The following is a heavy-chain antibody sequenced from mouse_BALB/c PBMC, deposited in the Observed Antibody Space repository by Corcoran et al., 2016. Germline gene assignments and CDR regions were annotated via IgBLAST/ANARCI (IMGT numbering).Heavy chain of an antibody. J-gene: IGHJ2*01. CDR1: GYTFTDYN. V-gene: IGHV1-18*01. D-gene: IGHD1-1*01. Sequence: EVLLQQSGPELVKPGASVKIPCKASGYTFTDYNMDWVKQSHGKSLEWIGDINPNNGSTIYNQKFKGKATLTVDKSSSTAYMELRSLTSEDTAVYYCARRDYFGSSPFDYWGQGTTLTVSS. CDR3: ARRDYFGSSPFDY. CDR2: INPNNGST.